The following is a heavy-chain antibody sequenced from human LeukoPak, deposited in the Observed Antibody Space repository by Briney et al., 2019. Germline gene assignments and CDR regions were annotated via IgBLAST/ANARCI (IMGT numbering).Heavy chain of an antibody. CDR1: GDSVSSNSAA. D-gene: IGHD6-13*01. J-gene: IGHJ4*02. V-gene: IGHV6-1*01. Sequence: SQTLSLTCAISGDSVSSNSAAWNWIRQSPSRGLEWLGRTYYRSWWYNDYAVSVKSRITINTATSKTQFSLQLNSATPEDTAVYYCARDIPGIAAAGPFDYWGQGTLVTVSS. CDR3: ARDIPGIAAAGPFDY. CDR2: TYYRSWWYN.